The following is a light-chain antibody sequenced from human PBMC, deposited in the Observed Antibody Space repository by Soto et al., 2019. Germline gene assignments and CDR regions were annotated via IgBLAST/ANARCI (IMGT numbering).Light chain of an antibody. CDR1: SSNIGADYH. V-gene: IGLV1-40*01. J-gene: IGLJ1*01. CDR3: QSYDTSLRAYV. CDR2: GNP. Sequence: QSVLTQPPSVSGAPGQRVTIFCTGSSSNIGADYHVHWYQQLPGTAPRLLIYGNPNRPSGVPGLFSGSKSDTSASLAITGLQAEDEGDYYCQSYDTSLRAYVFGTGTKLTVL.